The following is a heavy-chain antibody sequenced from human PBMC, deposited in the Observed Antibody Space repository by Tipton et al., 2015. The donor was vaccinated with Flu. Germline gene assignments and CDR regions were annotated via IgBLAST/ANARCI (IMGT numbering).Heavy chain of an antibody. J-gene: IGHJ3*02. CDR3: AREGVGAFDI. CDR2: IYYSGST. V-gene: IGHV4-59*12. Sequence: TLPLTCAVYGGSFSGYYWSWIRQPPGKGLEWIGYIYYSGSTNYNPSLKSRVTISVDTSKNQFSLKLSSVTAADTAVYYCAREGVGAFDIWGQGTMVTVSS. D-gene: IGHD1-26*01. CDR1: GGSFSGYY.